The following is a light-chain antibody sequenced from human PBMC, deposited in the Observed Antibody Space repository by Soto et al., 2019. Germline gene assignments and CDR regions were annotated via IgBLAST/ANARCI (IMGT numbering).Light chain of an antibody. V-gene: IGKV3-15*01. CDR1: QNVRSN. CDR3: QQYDNWPLS. Sequence: EIVMTQSPATLSVSPGERATLSCRASQNVRSNLAWYHQKPGQAPRLLISDASTRATGIPARFSGSGSGTEFTLTITSLQSEDFAVYYCQQYDNWPLSFGGGTGWRSN. CDR2: DAS. J-gene: IGKJ4*01.